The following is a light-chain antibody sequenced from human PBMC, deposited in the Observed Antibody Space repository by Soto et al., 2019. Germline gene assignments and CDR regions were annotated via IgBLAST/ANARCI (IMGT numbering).Light chain of an antibody. CDR2: YDS. J-gene: IGLJ1*01. CDR1: NIGSKS. V-gene: IGLV3-21*04. Sequence: SYELTQPPSVSVAPGKTARITCGGNNIGSKSVHWYQQKPGQAPVLVIYYDSDRPSGIPERFSGSNSGNTATLTISRVEAGDEADYYCQVWHSSSDHYVFGTGTKV. CDR3: QVWHSSSDHYV.